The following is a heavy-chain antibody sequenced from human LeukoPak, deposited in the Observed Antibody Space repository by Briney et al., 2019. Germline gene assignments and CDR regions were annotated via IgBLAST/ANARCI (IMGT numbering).Heavy chain of an antibody. D-gene: IGHD3-9*01. CDR1: GFTFSRFT. J-gene: IGHJ6*02. V-gene: IGHV3-23*01. Sequence: GGSLRLSCEASGFTFSRFTMTWVRQAPGKGLEWVSTIGGLGESTNYADSVKGRFTISRDNSKNTLYLQMNNLRAEDTAVYYCAKDRDIILTGHGMDVWGQGTTVTVSS. CDR3: AKDRDIILTGHGMDV. CDR2: IGGLGEST.